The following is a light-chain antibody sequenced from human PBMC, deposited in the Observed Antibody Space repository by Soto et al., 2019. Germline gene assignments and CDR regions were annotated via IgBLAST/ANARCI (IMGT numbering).Light chain of an antibody. J-gene: IGKJ4*01. CDR2: GAS. CDR3: QQSNQWPPVT. Sequence: EIVLTQSPATLSLYTVARANLSCRSSQSVSSYLAWYQQKPGQAPRLLIYGASTRATGIPDRFSGSGSGTDFTLTIRSLEPEDFAVYYCQQSNQWPPVTCGGGNKVDIK. V-gene: IGKV3-11*01. CDR1: QSVSSY.